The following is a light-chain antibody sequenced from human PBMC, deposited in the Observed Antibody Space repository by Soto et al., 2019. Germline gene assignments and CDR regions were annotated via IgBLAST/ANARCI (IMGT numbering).Light chain of an antibody. Sequence: EIVMTQSPATLSLSPGERAALSCRASQSINSELAGYQQKPGQPPRLLIYGASTRATGATARFTGSESGSEFTLTISGLQSEDFAVYYCQQGHNWPLTFGQGTRLEI. CDR3: QQGHNWPLT. J-gene: IGKJ2*01. V-gene: IGKV3-15*01. CDR1: QSINSE. CDR2: GAS.